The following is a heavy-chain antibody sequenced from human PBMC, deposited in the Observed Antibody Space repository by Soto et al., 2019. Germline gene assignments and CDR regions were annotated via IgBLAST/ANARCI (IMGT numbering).Heavy chain of an antibody. CDR1: GFTFDDYA. CDR2: ISWNSGSI. Sequence: EVQLVESGGGLVQPGRSLRLSCAASGFTFDDYAMHWVRRAPGKGLEWVSGISWNSGSIGYADSVKGRFTISRDNAKNSLYLQMNSLRAEDTALYYCAKGLVRNYVVGWFDPWGQGTLVTVSS. CDR3: AKGLVRNYVVGWFDP. V-gene: IGHV3-9*01. D-gene: IGHD4-4*01. J-gene: IGHJ5*02.